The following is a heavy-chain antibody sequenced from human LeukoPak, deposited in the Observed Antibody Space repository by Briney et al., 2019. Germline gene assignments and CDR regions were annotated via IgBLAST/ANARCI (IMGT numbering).Heavy chain of an antibody. CDR2: ISYDGSNK. CDR1: GFTFSSYG. J-gene: IGHJ4*02. Sequence: QPGRSLRLSCAASGFTFSSYGMHWVRQAPGKGLEWVAVISYDGSNKYYADSVKGRFTISRDNSKNTLYLQMNSLRAEDTAVYYCAKEEAVEGSTGEFGYWGQGTLVTVSS. V-gene: IGHV3-30*18. CDR3: AKEEAVEGSTGEFGY. D-gene: IGHD7-27*01.